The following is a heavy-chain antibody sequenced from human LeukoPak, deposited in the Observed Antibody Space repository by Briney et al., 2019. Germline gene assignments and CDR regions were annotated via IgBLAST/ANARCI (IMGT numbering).Heavy chain of an antibody. D-gene: IGHD6-13*01. Sequence: SETLSLTCSVSGGSISRSSYYWGWTRQHPGKGLEWIGSIYYSGSTYYNPSLKSRVTISVDTSRNQFSLKLGSVTAADTAVYYCARHGSIATGAFTYWGQGTLVTVSS. V-gene: IGHV4-39*01. J-gene: IGHJ4*02. CDR3: ARHGSIATGAFTY. CDR1: GGSISRSSYY. CDR2: IYYSGST.